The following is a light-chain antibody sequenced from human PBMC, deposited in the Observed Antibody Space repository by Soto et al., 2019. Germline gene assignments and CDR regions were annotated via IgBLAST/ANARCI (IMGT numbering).Light chain of an antibody. CDR2: GAS. CDR3: QQQGRSWIT. Sequence: EIVMTQSPATLSVSPGERATLSCRASQSVSSNLAWYQQKPGQAPSLLIYGASTRATGTPARFSGSGSGTEFTLTISRLEPEDFAVYYCQQQGRSWITFGQGTRLEIK. CDR1: QSVSSN. V-gene: IGKV3-15*01. J-gene: IGKJ5*01.